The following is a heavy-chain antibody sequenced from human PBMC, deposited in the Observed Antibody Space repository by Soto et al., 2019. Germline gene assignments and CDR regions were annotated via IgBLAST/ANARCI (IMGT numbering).Heavy chain of an antibody. CDR2: ISAYNGNT. J-gene: IGHJ6*02. CDR3: ARELAPPLRAGYYYYGMDV. D-gene: IGHD4-17*01. V-gene: IGHV1-18*04. CDR1: GYTFTSYG. Sequence: QVQLVQSGAEVKKPGASVKVSCKASGYTFTSYGISWVRQAPGQGLEWMGWISAYNGNTNYAQKLQGRVTMTTDTSTSTAYMQLRSLRSDDTAVYYCARELAPPLRAGYYYYGMDVWGQGTTVTVSS.